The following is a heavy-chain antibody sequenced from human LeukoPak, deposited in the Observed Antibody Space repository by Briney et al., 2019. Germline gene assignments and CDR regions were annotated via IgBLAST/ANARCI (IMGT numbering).Heavy chain of an antibody. J-gene: IGHJ4*02. CDR1: GFIFSPYA. Sequence: GGSLRLSCAASGFIFSPYAMSWVRQAPGKGLEWVSTISGSAGSTNYADSVRGRFTISRDNSKNTLYLQMNSLRAEDTAVYYCAKDASSWRGYYDYWGQGTLVTVSS. D-gene: IGHD6-13*01. V-gene: IGHV3-23*01. CDR3: AKDASSWRGYYDY. CDR2: ISGSAGST.